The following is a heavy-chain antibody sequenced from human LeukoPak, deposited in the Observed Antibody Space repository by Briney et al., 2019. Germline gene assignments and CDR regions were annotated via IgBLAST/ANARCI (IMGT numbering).Heavy chain of an antibody. J-gene: IGHJ4*02. Sequence: PGGSLRLPCAASGFTFSDYDIHWVRQATGKGLEWVSVIGTAGDTYYTGSVKGRFTISRENAKNSLYLQMNSLRAGDTAVYYCARVAKERVGGVYYFDYWGQGTMVTVSS. CDR2: IGTAGDT. CDR3: ARVAKERVGGVYYFDY. V-gene: IGHV3-13*01. D-gene: IGHD1-1*01. CDR1: GFTFSDYD.